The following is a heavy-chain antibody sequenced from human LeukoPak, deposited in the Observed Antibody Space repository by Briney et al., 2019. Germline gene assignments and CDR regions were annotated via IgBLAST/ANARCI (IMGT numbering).Heavy chain of an antibody. CDR1: GGSISSGSHY. D-gene: IGHD1-26*01. J-gene: IGHJ3*02. V-gene: IGHV4-61*02. Sequence: SETLSLTCTVSGGSISSGSHYWSWVRQPAGRGLEWIGRIYTSGSTYYNPSLKSRVTISVDTSKNQFSLKLTSVTAADTAVYYCTRTLLPDTKGAFDIWGRGTMVTVSS. CDR2: IYTSGST. CDR3: TRTLLPDTKGAFDI.